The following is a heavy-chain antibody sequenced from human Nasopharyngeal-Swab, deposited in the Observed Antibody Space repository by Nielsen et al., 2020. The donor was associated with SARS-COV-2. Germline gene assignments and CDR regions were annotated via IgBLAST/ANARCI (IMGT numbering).Heavy chain of an antibody. Sequence: GESLKISCVTSGFTFNMYSMHWFRQAPGKGLEWVSSISSSSNYIYYGDSVKGRFTISRDNTQKSLYLEMNSLRVEDTAAYYCARLGTESYHYYSLDVWGQGTTVTVSS. CDR2: ISSSSNYI. CDR1: GFTFNMYS. J-gene: IGHJ6*02. D-gene: IGHD1-1*01. V-gene: IGHV3-21*01. CDR3: ARLGTESYHYYSLDV.